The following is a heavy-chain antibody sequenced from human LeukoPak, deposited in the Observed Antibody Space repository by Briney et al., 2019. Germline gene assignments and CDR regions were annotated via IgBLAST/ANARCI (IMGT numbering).Heavy chain of an antibody. CDR1: GRSISSYY. J-gene: IGHJ5*02. Sequence: PSETLSLTCTVSGRSISSYYSSWLRHPPGKGLEWIEDIFSSGSTNDNPSLKSRVTISVDTSKNQFSLRLSSVTAADTAVYYCARLSYPNWFDPWGQGTLVTVSS. CDR2: IFSSGST. CDR3: ARLSYPNWFDP. V-gene: IGHV4-59*08.